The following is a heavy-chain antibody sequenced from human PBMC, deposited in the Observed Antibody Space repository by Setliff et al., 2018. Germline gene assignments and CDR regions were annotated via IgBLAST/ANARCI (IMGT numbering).Heavy chain of an antibody. CDR2: ISSSGSTI. Sequence: GGSLRLSCAASGFTFSSYEMNWVCQAPGKGLEWVSYISSSGSTIYYADSVKGRFTISRDNAKNSLYLQMNSLRAEDTAVYYCACPDILTGLFDYWGQGTLVTVSS. V-gene: IGHV3-48*03. CDR1: GFTFSSYE. CDR3: ACPDILTGLFDY. D-gene: IGHD3-9*01. J-gene: IGHJ4*02.